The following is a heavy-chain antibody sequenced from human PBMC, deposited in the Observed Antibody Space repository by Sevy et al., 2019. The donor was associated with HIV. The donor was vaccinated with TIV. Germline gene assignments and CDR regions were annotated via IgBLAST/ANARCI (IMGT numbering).Heavy chain of an antibody. J-gene: IGHJ6*02. Sequence: ASVKVSCKVSGYTFTSYYMHWVRQAPGQGLEWMGIINPSGGSTSYAQKFQGRVTMTRDTSTSTVYMELSSLRSEDTAVYYCARSFYCSGGSCYSYYYYGMDVWGQGTTVTVSS. D-gene: IGHD2-15*01. CDR2: INPSGGST. V-gene: IGHV1-46*01. CDR3: ARSFYCSGGSCYSYYYYGMDV. CDR1: GYTFTSYY.